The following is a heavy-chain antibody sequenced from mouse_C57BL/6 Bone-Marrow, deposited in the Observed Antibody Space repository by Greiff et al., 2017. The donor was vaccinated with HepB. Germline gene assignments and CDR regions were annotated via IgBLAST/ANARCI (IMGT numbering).Heavy chain of an antibody. V-gene: IGHV1-5*01. Sequence: EVQLQESGTVLARPGASVKMSCKTSGYTFTSYWMHWVKQRPGQGLEWIGAIYPGNSDTSYNQKFKGKAKLTAVTSASTAYMELSSLPNEDSAVYYCTKYYYGSSYEGAMDYWGQGTSVTVSS. J-gene: IGHJ4*01. D-gene: IGHD1-1*01. CDR1: GYTFTSYW. CDR2: IYPGNSDT. CDR3: TKYYYGSSYEGAMDY.